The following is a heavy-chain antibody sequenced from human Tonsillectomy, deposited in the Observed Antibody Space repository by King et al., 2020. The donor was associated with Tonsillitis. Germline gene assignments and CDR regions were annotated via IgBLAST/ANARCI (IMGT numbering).Heavy chain of an antibody. Sequence: VQLVQSGTEVKKPGSSVKVSCEASGGTFSNYAIIWVRQAPGQGLEWMGGIIPFFGVTNYAQKFLGRVTITADESTITAYMELSSLRSEDTAVYYCARKSLRGSGSGSYYSRVPTFYYAMDVWGQGTTVTVSS. D-gene: IGHD3-10*01. CDR2: IIPFFGVT. V-gene: IGHV1-69*01. CDR1: GGTFSNYA. CDR3: ARKSLRGSGSGSYYSRVPTFYYAMDV. J-gene: IGHJ6*02.